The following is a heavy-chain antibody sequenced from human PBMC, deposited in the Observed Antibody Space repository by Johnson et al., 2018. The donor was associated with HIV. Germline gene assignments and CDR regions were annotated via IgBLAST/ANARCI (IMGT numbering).Heavy chain of an antibody. V-gene: IGHV3-30-3*01. Sequence: QVQLVESGGGVVQPGRSLRLSCAASGFTFSSYAMHWVRQAPGKGLEWVAVISYDGSNKYYADSVKGGFTISRYNSNNTLYLQMNSLRADDTAGYYCAREGEWLVPARDIWGQVTMVTVSS. D-gene: IGHD6-19*01. J-gene: IGHJ3*02. CDR3: AREGEWLVPARDI. CDR1: GFTFSSYA. CDR2: ISYDGSNK.